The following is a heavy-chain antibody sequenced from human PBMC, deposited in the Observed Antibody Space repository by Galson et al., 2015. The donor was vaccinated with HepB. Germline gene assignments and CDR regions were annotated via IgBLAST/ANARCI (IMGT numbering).Heavy chain of an antibody. V-gene: IGHV3-48*04. J-gene: IGHJ3*01. Sequence: SLRLSCAASGFTFRTKSMNWVRQAPGKGLEWVSYISTTGDSIHYADSVKGRFTIARDNAKNSLFLQMDSLRAEDTALYYCATTLWGSGAYWAFDVWGQGTLVTVSS. CDR2: ISTTGDSI. D-gene: IGHD3-16*01. CDR3: ATTLWGSGAYWAFDV. CDR1: GFTFRTKS.